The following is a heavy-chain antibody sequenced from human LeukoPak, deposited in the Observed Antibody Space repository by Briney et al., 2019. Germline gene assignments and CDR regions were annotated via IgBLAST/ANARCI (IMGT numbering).Heavy chain of an antibody. CDR3: ARDVVVGATTPLDY. Sequence: PKASVKVSCKASGGTFSSYAISWVRQAPGQGLEWMGRIIPIFGTANYAQKFQGRVTITTDESTGTTYMELSSLRSEDTAVYYCARDVVVGATTPLDYWGQGTLVTVSS. V-gene: IGHV1-69*05. CDR1: GGTFSSYA. J-gene: IGHJ4*02. D-gene: IGHD1-26*01. CDR2: IIPIFGTA.